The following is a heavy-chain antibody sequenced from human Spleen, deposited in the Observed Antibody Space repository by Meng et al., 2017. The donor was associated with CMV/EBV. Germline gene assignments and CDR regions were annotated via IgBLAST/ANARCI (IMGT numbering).Heavy chain of an antibody. J-gene: IGHJ4*02. CDR2: ITAYNNNT. CDR1: GYTFSRYG. D-gene: IGHD3-3*01. V-gene: IGHV1-18*01. CDR3: ARDPGRGLMEWLLGDF. Sequence: ASVKVSCKASGYTFSRYGISWVRQAPGQGLEWMAWITAYNNNTNYAKQFQGRVTVTTDTSTSTVYMELRNPRSDDTAVYYCARDPGRGLMEWLLGDFWGQGTLVTVSS.